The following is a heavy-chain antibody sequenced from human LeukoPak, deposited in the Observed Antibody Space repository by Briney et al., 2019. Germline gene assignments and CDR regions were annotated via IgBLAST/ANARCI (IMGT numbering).Heavy chain of an antibody. CDR1: GFIFSNYA. CDR3: ARGGWKYGRGV. CDR2: ISYDGGNR. D-gene: IGHD1-7*01. J-gene: IGHJ6*02. V-gene: IGHV3-30-3*01. Sequence: SGGSLRLSCAASGFIFSNYAMHWVRQAPGKGLEWVAIISYDGGNRYYADSVKDRFTISRDNSKSTLYLQMSSLRSEDTAVYYCARGGWKYGRGVWGQGTTVTVSS.